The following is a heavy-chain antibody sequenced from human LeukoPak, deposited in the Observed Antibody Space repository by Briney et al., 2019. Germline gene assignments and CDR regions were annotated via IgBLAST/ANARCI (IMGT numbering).Heavy chain of an antibody. Sequence: SETLSLTCTVSGGSISSYYWSWIRQPPGKGLEWIGYIYYSGSTNYNPSLKSRVTISVDKSKNQFSLKLSSVTAADTAVYYCARDNRDDFWSGYYYYYYYMDVWGKGTTVTVSS. V-gene: IGHV4-59*12. D-gene: IGHD3-3*01. CDR3: ARDNRDDFWSGYYYYYYYMDV. CDR1: GGSISSYY. CDR2: IYYSGST. J-gene: IGHJ6*03.